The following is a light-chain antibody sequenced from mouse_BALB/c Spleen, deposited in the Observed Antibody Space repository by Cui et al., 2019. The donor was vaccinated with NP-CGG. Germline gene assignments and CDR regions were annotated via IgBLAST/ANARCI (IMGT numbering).Light chain of an antibody. CDR3: ALWYSNHWV. V-gene: IGLV1*01. J-gene: IGLJ1*01. CDR1: TGAVTTSNY. Sequence: QAVVTQESALTTSPGETVTLTCRSSTGAVTTSNYANWVQEKPDHLFTGLIGGTNNRAPGVHARFSGSLIGDRAALTITGAQTEDEAIYFCALWYSNHWVFGGGTQLTVL. CDR2: GTN.